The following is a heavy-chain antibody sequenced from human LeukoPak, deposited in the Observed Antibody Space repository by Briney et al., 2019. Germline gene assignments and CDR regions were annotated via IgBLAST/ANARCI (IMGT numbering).Heavy chain of an antibody. Sequence: PGGSLRLSCAASGFIFSSYAMGWVRQAPGKGLEWVSGISGSGGRTHYADSVKGRFTILRDNSKNTLYLQMNSLRAEDTAVYYCAKEDGPQTWLVEGSFDYWSQGTLVTVSS. J-gene: IGHJ4*02. CDR2: ISGSGGRT. D-gene: IGHD6-19*01. CDR1: GFIFSSYA. V-gene: IGHV3-23*01. CDR3: AKEDGPQTWLVEGSFDY.